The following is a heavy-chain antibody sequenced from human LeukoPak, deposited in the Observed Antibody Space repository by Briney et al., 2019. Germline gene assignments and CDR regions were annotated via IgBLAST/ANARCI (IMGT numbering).Heavy chain of an antibody. CDR1: GFTFSSYS. V-gene: IGHV3-21*01. D-gene: IGHD2-8*01. CDR3: ARDSGDCTNNL. J-gene: IGHJ4*02. CDR2: ISSSSSYI. Sequence: GGSLRLSCAASGFTFSSYSMNWVRQAPGKGLEWVSSISSSSSYIYYADSVKGRFTISRDNAKNSLYLQMNSLRAEDTAVYYCARDSGDCTNNLWGQGTLVTVSS.